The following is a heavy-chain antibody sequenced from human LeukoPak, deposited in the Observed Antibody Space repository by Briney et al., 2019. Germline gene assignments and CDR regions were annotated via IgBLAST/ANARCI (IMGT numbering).Heavy chain of an antibody. Sequence: PSDTLSLTCTVSGGSINNYYWSWIRQPPGKGLEWIGYIYYNGNTNYNPSLKSRVTISVDTSKNQFSLKLSSVTAADTAVYYCARLDSSGWYDRGNWFDPWGQGTLVTVSS. V-gene: IGHV4-59*08. CDR3: ARLDSSGWYDRGNWFDP. D-gene: IGHD6-19*01. CDR1: GGSINNYY. CDR2: IYYNGNT. J-gene: IGHJ5*02.